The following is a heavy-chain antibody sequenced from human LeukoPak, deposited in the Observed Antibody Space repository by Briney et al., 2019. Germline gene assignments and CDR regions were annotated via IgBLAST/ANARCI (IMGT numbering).Heavy chain of an antibody. CDR3: ARQKYYYDSSGYGAFDY. D-gene: IGHD3-22*01. Sequence: QPGGSLRLSCAASGFTFSSYWMSWVRQAPGKGLEWVANIKQDGSEKYYVDSVKGRFTISRDNAKNSLYLQMNGLRAEDTAVYYCARQKYYYDSSGYGAFDYWGQGTLVTVSS. J-gene: IGHJ4*02. V-gene: IGHV3-7*01. CDR1: GFTFSSYW. CDR2: IKQDGSEK.